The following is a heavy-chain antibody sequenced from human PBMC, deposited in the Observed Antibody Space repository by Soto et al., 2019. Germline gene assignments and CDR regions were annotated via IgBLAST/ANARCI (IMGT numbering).Heavy chain of an antibody. CDR2: ITESGTGT. J-gene: IGHJ6*02. D-gene: IGHD3-16*01. V-gene: IGHV3-11*01. CDR1: GFSFGVHY. CDR3: VRDRRPSSYVGLNV. Sequence: PGGSLRLSCAASGFSFGVHYMSWIRQAPGKGLEWISFITESGTGTYYAASVTGRFIISRDNTKNLIFLQMNNLTVEDTAVYYCVRDRRPSSYVGLNVWGQGTTVTVSS.